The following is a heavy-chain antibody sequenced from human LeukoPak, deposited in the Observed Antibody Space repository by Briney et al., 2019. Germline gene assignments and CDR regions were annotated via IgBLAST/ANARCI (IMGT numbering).Heavy chain of an antibody. J-gene: IGHJ5*02. Sequence: PSETLSLTCTVSGGSISSYYWSWIRQPPGKGLEWIGYIYYSGSTYYNPSLKSRVTISVDTSKNQFSLKLSSVTAADTAVYYCARGSFGDFWSGYYGNWFDPWGQGTLVTVSS. D-gene: IGHD3-3*01. V-gene: IGHV4-59*08. CDR2: IYYSGST. CDR1: GGSISSYY. CDR3: ARGSFGDFWSGYYGNWFDP.